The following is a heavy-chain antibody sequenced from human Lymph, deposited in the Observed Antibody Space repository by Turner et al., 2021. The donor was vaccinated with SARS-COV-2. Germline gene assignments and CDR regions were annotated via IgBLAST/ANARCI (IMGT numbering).Heavy chain of an antibody. CDR1: GFTFSSYA. CDR2: ISYDGSSK. Sequence: QVQLVESGGGVVPPGRSLRLSCAASGFTFSSYAMHWVRQAPGKGLEWVAVISYDGSSKFHADSVKGRFTIPRDNSKNTLYLQMNNLRAGDTAVYYCARDALKKEVADTSDNWFDPWGQGTLVTVSS. CDR3: ARDALKKEVADTSDNWFDP. D-gene: IGHD6-19*01. V-gene: IGHV3-30-3*01. J-gene: IGHJ5*02.